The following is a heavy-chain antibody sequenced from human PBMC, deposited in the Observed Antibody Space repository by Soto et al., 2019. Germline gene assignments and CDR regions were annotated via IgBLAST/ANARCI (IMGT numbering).Heavy chain of an antibody. V-gene: IGHV4-4*02. J-gene: IGHJ4*02. CDR1: GGSISSSNW. CDR2: IYHSGST. D-gene: IGHD1-20*01. Sequence: PSETLSLTCAVSGGSISSSNWWSWVRQPPGKGLEWIGEIYHSGSTNYNPSLKSRVTISVDKSKNQFSLKLSSVTAADTAVYYCARILPDRPYNRYYFDYWGQGTLVTVSS. CDR3: ARILPDRPYNRYYFDY.